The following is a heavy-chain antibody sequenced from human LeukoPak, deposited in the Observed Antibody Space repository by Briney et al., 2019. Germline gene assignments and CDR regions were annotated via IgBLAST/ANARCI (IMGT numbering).Heavy chain of an antibody. D-gene: IGHD1-14*01. CDR1: GFTFSTCA. J-gene: IGHJ6*02. CDR2: ISGTTSGT. CDR3: AKVRTYFYHGLDV. V-gene: IGHV3-23*01. Sequence: GGSLRLSCAASGFTFSTCAMSWVRQAPGKGLEWVSGISGTTSGTYYADSVKGRFTISRDNPKNTLFLQVNSLRAEDTAVYYCAKVRTYFYHGLDVWGQGTTVTVSS.